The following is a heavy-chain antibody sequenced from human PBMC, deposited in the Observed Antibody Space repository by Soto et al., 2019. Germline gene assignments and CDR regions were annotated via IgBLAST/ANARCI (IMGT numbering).Heavy chain of an antibody. Sequence: QVQLVESGGGVVQPGRSLRLSCAASGFTFSSYAMHWVRQAPGKGLEWVAVISYDGSNKYYADSVKGRFTISRDNSKNTLYLQMNSLRAEDTAVYYCARDVASDSSGWYGMDGWGQGTTVTVSS. D-gene: IGHD6-19*01. CDR3: ARDVASDSSGWYGMDG. CDR2: ISYDGSNK. V-gene: IGHV3-30-3*01. J-gene: IGHJ6*02. CDR1: GFTFSSYA.